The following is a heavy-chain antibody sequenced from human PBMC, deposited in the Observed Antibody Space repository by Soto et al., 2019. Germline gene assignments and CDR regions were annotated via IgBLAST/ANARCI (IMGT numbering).Heavy chain of an antibody. V-gene: IGHV3-23*01. Sequence: GGSLRLSCAASGFTFSSYAMSWVRQAPGKGLEWVSAISGSGGSTYYADSVKGRFTISRDNSKNTLYLQMNSLRAEDTAVYYCATYSSSTMAYYYGMDVWGQGTTVTVSS. J-gene: IGHJ6*02. CDR2: ISGSGGST. CDR1: GFTFSSYA. CDR3: ATYSSSTMAYYYGMDV. D-gene: IGHD6-13*01.